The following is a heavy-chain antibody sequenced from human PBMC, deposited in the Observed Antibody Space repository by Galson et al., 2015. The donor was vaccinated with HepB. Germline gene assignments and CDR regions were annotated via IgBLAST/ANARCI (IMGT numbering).Heavy chain of an antibody. Sequence: SLRLSCAASGFTFSSYGMHWVRQAPGKGLEWVAVISYDGSNKYYADSVKGRFTISRDNSKNTLYLQMNSLRAEDTAVYYCAKDREGSSFVVVTHGMDVWGQGTTVTVSS. CDR2: ISYDGSNK. J-gene: IGHJ6*02. V-gene: IGHV3-30*18. CDR3: AKDREGSSFVVVTHGMDV. CDR1: GFTFSSYG. D-gene: IGHD2-21*01.